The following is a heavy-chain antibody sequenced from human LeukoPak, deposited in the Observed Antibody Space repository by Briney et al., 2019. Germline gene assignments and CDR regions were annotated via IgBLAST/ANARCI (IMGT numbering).Heavy chain of an antibody. CDR2: MNPNSGNT. D-gene: IGHD3-10*02. J-gene: IGHJ3*02. V-gene: IGHV1-8*01. CDR1: GYTFSSYD. Sequence: ASVKVSCKASGYTFSSYDINWVRQATGQGLEWMGWMNPNSGNTGYAQKFQGRVTMTRNTSISTAYMELSSLRSDDTAVYYCARDLNYVLKAFDIWGQGTMVTVSS. CDR3: ARDLNYVLKAFDI.